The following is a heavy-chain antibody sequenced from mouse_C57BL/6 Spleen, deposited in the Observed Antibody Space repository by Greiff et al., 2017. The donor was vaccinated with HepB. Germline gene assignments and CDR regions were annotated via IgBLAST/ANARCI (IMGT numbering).Heavy chain of an antibody. CDR3: TRDRGNYGYFDV. V-gene: IGHV5-9-1*02. D-gene: IGHD1-1*02. CDR2: ISSGGDYI. CDR1: GFTFSSYA. Sequence: EVKVVESGEGLVKPGGSLKLSCAASGFTFSSYAMSWVRQTPEKRLEWVAYISSGGDYIYYADTVKGRFTISRDNARNTLYLQMSSLKSEDTAMYYCTRDRGNYGYFDVWGTGTTVTVSS. J-gene: IGHJ1*03.